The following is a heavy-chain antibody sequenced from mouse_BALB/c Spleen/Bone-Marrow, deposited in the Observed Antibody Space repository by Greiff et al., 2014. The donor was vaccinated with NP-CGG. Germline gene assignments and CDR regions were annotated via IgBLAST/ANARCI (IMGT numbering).Heavy chain of an antibody. CDR3: ARRDYGKHFDV. CDR1: GDSITSGY. V-gene: IGHV3-8*02. J-gene: IGHJ1*01. CDR2: ISYSGST. D-gene: IGHD2-1*01. Sequence: VQLQQSGPSLVKPSQTLSLTCSVTGDSITSGYWNWIRKFPGSKLEYMGHISYSGSTYYNPSLKSRISITRDTSKNQFYLQLHSVTTEDTATYYCARRDYGKHFDVWGAGTTVTVSS.